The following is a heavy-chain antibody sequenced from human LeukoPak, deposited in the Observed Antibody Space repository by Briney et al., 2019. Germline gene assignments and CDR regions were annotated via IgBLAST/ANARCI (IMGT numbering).Heavy chain of an antibody. CDR3: ALGELVISGLFAH. V-gene: IGHV4-30-4*01. Sequence: SQTLSLTCSVSGGSISSGDYYWSWIRQPLGKGLEFIGHMYYSGTTFYNPSLKSRATLSVDMSKNQFSLKLNSVTAADTAVYYCALGELVISGLFAHWGQGTLVAVSS. D-gene: IGHD3-10*01. J-gene: IGHJ4*02. CDR1: GGSISSGDYY. CDR2: MYYSGTT.